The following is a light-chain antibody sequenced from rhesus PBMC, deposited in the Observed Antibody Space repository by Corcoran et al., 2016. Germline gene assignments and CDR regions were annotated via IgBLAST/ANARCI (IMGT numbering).Light chain of an antibody. CDR2: DVS. CDR1: SSDIGGYFY. CDR3: CSYAGSNAFV. V-gene: IGLV2-23*01. J-gene: IGLJ6*01. Sequence: QAALTQPPSVSGSPGQSVTISCTGTSSDIGGYFYVSWYQQHPGEAPKLMVYDVSKRPSGVSDRFSGSKAGKTASLTISGLQAEEEAVYFCCSYAGSNAFVFGSGTHLTVL.